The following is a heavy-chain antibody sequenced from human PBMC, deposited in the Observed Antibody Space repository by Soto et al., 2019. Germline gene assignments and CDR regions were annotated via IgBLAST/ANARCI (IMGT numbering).Heavy chain of an antibody. V-gene: IGHV3-33*01. CDR2: IWYDGSNK. Sequence: HPGGSLRLSCAASGFTFSSYGMHWVCQAPGKGLEWVAVIWYDGSNKYYADSVKGRFTISRDNSKNTLYLQMNSLRAEDTAVYYCARAISYGFLQRFGFDYWGQGTLVTDSS. J-gene: IGHJ4*02. CDR3: ARAISYGFLQRFGFDY. CDR1: GFTFSSYG. D-gene: IGHD3-3*01.